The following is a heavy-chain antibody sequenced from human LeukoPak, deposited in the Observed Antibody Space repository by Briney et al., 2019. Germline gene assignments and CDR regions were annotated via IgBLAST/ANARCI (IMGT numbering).Heavy chain of an antibody. J-gene: IGHJ3*02. CDR2: INHSGST. CDR3: ARELITKADAFDI. V-gene: IGHV4-34*01. CDR1: GGSFSGHY. Sequence: SETLSLTCAVYGGSFSGHYWSWIRQPPGKGLEWIGEINHSGSTNYNPSLKSRVTISVDTSKNQFSLKLSSVTAADTAVYYCARELITKADAFDIWGQGTMVTVSS. D-gene: IGHD1-20*01.